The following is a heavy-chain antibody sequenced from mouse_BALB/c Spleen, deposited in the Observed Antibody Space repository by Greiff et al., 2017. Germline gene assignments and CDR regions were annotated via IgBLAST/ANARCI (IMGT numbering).Heavy chain of an antibody. CDR2: IYPGSGNT. V-gene: IGHV1-63*01. CDR3: SKGGYYGYKYYFDY. D-gene: IGHD1-2*01. J-gene: IGHJ2*01. Sequence: QVQLQQSGAELVRPGTSVKISCKASGYAFTNYWLGWVKQRPGHGLEWIGDIYPGSGNTYYNEKFKGKATLTADKSSSTAYMQLSSLTSEDSAVYFCSKGGYYGYKYYFDYWGQGTTLTVSS. CDR1: GYAFTNYW.